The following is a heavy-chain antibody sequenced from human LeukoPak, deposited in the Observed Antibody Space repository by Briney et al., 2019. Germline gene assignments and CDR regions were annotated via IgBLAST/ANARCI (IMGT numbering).Heavy chain of an antibody. J-gene: IGHJ4*02. V-gene: IGHV3-23*01. CDR3: AKGHGDWGGNYLDH. CDR1: GFTFTHYA. D-gene: IGHD4-17*01. CDR2: ISASGSTI. Sequence: GGSLRLSCIASGFTFTHYAMTWVRQAPGEGREWGSDISASGSTINYADSVKGRFTVSRDNSKNTVFLKMISLRVEDTALYHCAKGHGDWGGNYLDHWGQGAQVTVSS.